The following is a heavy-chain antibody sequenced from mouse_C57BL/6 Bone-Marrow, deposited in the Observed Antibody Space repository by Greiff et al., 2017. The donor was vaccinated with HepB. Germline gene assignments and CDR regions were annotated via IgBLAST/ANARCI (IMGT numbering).Heavy chain of an antibody. J-gene: IGHJ2*01. CDR1: GFTFSSYA. Sequence: EVHLVESGGGLVKPGGSLKLSCAASGFTFSSYAMSWVRQTPEKRLEWVATISDGGSYTYYPDNVKDRFTISRDNAKNNLYLQMSHLKSEDTAMYYCAREGGSVFDYWGQGTTLTVSS. CDR2: ISDGGSYT. D-gene: IGHD1-1*01. CDR3: AREGGSVFDY. V-gene: IGHV5-4*01.